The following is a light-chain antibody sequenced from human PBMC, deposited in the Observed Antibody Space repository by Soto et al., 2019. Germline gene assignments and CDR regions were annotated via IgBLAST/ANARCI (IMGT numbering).Light chain of an antibody. CDR2: AAS. CDR3: QQSYSNPRP. J-gene: IGKJ1*01. Sequence: DIQMTQSPSSLSASVGDRVTITCRASQSISSYLNWYQQKPGKAPKLLIYAASSLQSGVPSRFSGSGSGTDFTLTISSLQPEDFATYYCQQSYSNPRPFGQGTKVEIK. V-gene: IGKV1-39*01. CDR1: QSISSY.